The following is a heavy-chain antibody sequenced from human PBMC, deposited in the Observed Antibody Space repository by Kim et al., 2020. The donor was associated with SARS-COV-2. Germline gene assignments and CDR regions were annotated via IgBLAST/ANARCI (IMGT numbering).Heavy chain of an antibody. V-gene: IGHV3-30*18. CDR3: AKRLYHTAMVGADAFDI. CDR2: ISYDGSNK. Sequence: GGSLRLSCAASGFTFSSYGMHWVRQAPGKGLEWVAVISYDGSNKYYADSVKGRFTISRDNSKNTLYLQMNSLRAEDTAVYYCAKRLYHTAMVGADAFDIWGQGTMVTVSS. J-gene: IGHJ3*02. CDR1: GFTFSSYG. D-gene: IGHD5-18*01.